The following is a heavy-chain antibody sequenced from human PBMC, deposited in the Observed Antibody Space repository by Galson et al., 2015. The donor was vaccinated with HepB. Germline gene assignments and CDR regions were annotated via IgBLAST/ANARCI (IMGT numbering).Heavy chain of an antibody. D-gene: IGHD3-22*01. CDR2: ISSNGGST. V-gene: IGHV3-64*01. CDR1: GFTFSSYA. CDR3: ARVTRGYYGY. Sequence: SLRLSCAASGFTFSSYAMHWVRQAPGKGLEYVSAISSNGGSTYYANSVKGRFTISRDNSKNTLYLQMGSLGAEDMAVYYCARVTRGYYGYWGQGTLVTVSS. J-gene: IGHJ4*02.